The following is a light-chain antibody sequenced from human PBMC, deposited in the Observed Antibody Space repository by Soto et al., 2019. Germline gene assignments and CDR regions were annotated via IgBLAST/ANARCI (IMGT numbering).Light chain of an antibody. Sequence: EIVLTQSPATLSLSPGERATLSCRAGQSFSSDLFCYQHKPGHAPSLLIYGAATRTTGIPARFSGSGSETDFALTISSLDPEDFAVYYCQHRSNGPEELTFGGGTKVDIK. CDR3: QHRSNGPEELT. CDR2: GAA. V-gene: IGKV3-11*01. CDR1: QSFSSD. J-gene: IGKJ4*02.